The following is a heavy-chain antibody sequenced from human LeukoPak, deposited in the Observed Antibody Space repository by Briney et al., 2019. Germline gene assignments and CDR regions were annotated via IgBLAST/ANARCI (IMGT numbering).Heavy chain of an antibody. D-gene: IGHD5-18*01. V-gene: IGHV3-9*01. J-gene: IGHJ4*02. CDR3: AREDTAMAPFDY. CDR1: GFTFDDYA. CDR2: ISWNSGSI. Sequence: PGGSLRLSCAASGFTFDDYAMHWVRQAPGKGLEWVSGISWNSGSIGYADSVKGRFTISRDNAKNSLYLQMNSLRAEDTAVYYCAREDTAMAPFDYWGQGTLVTVSS.